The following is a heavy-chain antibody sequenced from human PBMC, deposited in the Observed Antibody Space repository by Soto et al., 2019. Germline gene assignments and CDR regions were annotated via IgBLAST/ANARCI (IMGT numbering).Heavy chain of an antibody. CDR3: ARGLTTVTTVRYFDY. CDR2: INHSGST. J-gene: IGHJ4*02. D-gene: IGHD4-17*01. Sequence: SETLSLTCAIYGGSFSGYYWSWIRQPPGKGLEWIGEINHSGSTNYNPSLKSRVTVSVDTPKNQFSLKLSSVTAADTAVYYCARGLTTVTTVRYFDYWGQGTQVTVSS. CDR1: GGSFSGYY. V-gene: IGHV4-34*01.